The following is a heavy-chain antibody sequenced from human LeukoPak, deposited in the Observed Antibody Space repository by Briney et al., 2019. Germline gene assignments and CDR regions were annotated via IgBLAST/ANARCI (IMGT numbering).Heavy chain of an antibody. V-gene: IGHV3-23*01. CDR2: VDGSGGTT. Sequence: GGSLRLSCAASGFTFSSYAMSWARQAPGQGLEWVSTVDGSGGTTYYADSLKGRFTISRDNSKNTLFLQMNSLRVEDTAVYYCAKDRGNISGLGALDYWGQGTLVTVSS. D-gene: IGHD6-19*01. J-gene: IGHJ4*02. CDR1: GFTFSSYA. CDR3: AKDRGNISGLGALDY.